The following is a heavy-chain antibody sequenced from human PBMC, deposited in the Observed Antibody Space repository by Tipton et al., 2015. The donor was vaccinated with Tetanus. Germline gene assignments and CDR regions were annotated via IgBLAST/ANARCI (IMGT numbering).Heavy chain of an antibody. Sequence: SLRLSCAASGFTFSSYAMHWVRQAPGKGLEWVAVISYDGSNKYYADSVKGRFTISRDNSKNTLYLQMNSLRAEDTAVYYCARDVSYCSGGSCYSVSYSFGMVVWGQGSTVTVSS. CDR2: ISYDGSNK. CDR3: ARDVSYCSGGSCYSVSYSFGMVV. CDR1: GFTFSSYA. D-gene: IGHD2-15*01. V-gene: IGHV3-30-3*01. J-gene: IGHJ6*02.